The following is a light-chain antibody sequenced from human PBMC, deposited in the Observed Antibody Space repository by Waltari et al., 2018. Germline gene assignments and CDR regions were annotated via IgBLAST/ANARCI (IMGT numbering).Light chain of an antibody. CDR2: LGS. CDR1: QSLLHSNGYNY. J-gene: IGKJ2*01. CDR3: MQALQTPYT. Sequence: VMTQSPLSLPVTPGEPASISCRSSQSLLHSNGYNYLDWYLQKPGQSPQLLIYLGSNRASGVPDRFSGSGSGTDFTLKISRVEAEDVGVYYCMQALQTPYTFGQGTKLEIK. V-gene: IGKV2-28*01.